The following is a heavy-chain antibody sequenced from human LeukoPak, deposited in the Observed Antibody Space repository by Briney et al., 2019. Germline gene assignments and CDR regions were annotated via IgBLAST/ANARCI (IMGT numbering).Heavy chain of an antibody. CDR2: INNAGSST. CDR3: ARAYGMDV. Sequence: GGSLRLSCVASGVTLRSYWMHWVRQVPGMGLVWVSRINNAGSSTNYADSVKGRFTISRDNAKNTLYLQMSSLRAEDTAVYFCARAYGMDVWGQGTTVTVSS. V-gene: IGHV3-74*01. CDR1: GVTLRSYW. J-gene: IGHJ6*02.